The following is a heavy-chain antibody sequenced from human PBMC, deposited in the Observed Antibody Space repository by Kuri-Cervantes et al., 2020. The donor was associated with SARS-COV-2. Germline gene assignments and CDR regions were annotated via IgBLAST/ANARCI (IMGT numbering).Heavy chain of an antibody. CDR2: ISYDGSNK. CDR3: ARSYYDYIWGSYRPEALDY. Sequence: GESLKISCAASGFTFSSYAMHWVRQAPGKELEWVAVISYDGSNKYYADSVKGRFTISRDNSKNTLYLQMNSLRAEDTAVYYCARSYYDYIWGSYRPEALDYWGQGTLVTVSS. V-gene: IGHV3-30-3*01. J-gene: IGHJ4*02. D-gene: IGHD3-16*02. CDR1: GFTFSSYA.